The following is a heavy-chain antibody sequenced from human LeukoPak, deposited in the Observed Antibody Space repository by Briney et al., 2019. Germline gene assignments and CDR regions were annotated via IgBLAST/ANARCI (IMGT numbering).Heavy chain of an antibody. CDR1: GFTFSSFA. V-gene: IGHV3-64D*09. D-gene: IGHD6-19*01. Sequence: RTGGSLRLSCSASGFTFSSFAMHWVRQAPGKGLEYVSAISSNGGSTYYADSVKGRFTISRDNSKNTLYLQMSSLRAEDTAVYYGVKFRGGSSGWQGGFDYWGQGTLVTVSS. CDR2: ISSNGGST. J-gene: IGHJ4*02. CDR3: VKFRGGSSGWQGGFDY.